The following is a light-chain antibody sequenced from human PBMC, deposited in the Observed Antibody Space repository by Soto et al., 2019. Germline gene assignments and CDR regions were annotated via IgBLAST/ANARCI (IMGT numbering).Light chain of an antibody. Sequence: DIQRTQSTSSLPASVEERAIITCRASQSIVRCLAWYQPTRGKAPKLXIYAAFTLQSGVLSQFRCSGAGTACTRTISSLQPEDVATYCCQQLNSYTLTFGGGTKVDIK. CDR1: QSIVRC. J-gene: IGKJ4*01. V-gene: IGKV1-9*01. CDR2: AAF. CDR3: QQLNSYTLT.